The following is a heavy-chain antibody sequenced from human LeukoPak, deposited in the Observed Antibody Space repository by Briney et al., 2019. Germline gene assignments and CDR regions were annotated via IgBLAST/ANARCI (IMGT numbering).Heavy chain of an antibody. Sequence: FSSSTYNWGWIRQPPGKGLEWVSVIYSGGSTYYADSVKGRFTISRDNSKNTLHLQMNSLRAEDTAVYYCARATYYYDSSGYFFDYWGQGTLVTVSS. V-gene: IGHV3-66*01. D-gene: IGHD3-22*01. CDR1: FSSSTYN. CDR2: IYSGGST. J-gene: IGHJ4*02. CDR3: ARATYYYDSSGYFFDY.